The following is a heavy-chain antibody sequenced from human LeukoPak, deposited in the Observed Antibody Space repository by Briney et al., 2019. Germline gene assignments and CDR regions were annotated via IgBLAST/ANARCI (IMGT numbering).Heavy chain of an antibody. CDR3: ARTLDYYDSSGYYYYYYGMDV. Sequence: SETLSLTCTVSGGSIRSYYWSWIRQSPGKGLEWVGQIYYSGSTNYNPSLKSRVTISVDTSKNQFSLKLSSVTAADTAVYYCARTLDYYDSSGYYYYYYGMDVWGQGTTVTVSS. J-gene: IGHJ6*02. V-gene: IGHV4-59*12. D-gene: IGHD3-22*01. CDR1: GGSIRSYY. CDR2: IYYSGST.